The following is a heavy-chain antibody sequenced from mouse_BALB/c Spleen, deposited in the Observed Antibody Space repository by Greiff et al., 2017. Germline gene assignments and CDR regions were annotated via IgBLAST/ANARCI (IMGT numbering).Heavy chain of an antibody. CDR3: DEKDKCNYNDY. V-gene: IGHV14-4*02. CDR1: GFNIKDYY. D-gene: IGHD1-3*01. J-gene: IGHJ2*01. Sequence: VQLKESGAELVRSGASVKLSCTASGFNIKDYYMHWVKQRPEQGLEWIGWIDPENGDTEYAPKFQGKATMTADTSSNTAYLQLSILTSEDTAVYYCDEKDKCNYNDYWGPGATLTVSS. CDR2: IDPENGDT.